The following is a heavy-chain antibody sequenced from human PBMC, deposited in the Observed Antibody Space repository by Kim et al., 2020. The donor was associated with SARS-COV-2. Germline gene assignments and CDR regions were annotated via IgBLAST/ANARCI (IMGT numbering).Heavy chain of an antibody. V-gene: IGHV3-23*01. D-gene: IGHD1-1*01. CDR3: AKGDWDWKFIVNGGYGMDV. Sequence: GGSLRLSCAASGFTLSSYAMNWVRQAPGKGLEWVSTISGSGGRTYYADSVKGRFTISRDNSKNTLYLQMKSLRAEDTAAYYCAKGDWDWKFIVNGGYGMDVWGQGTTVTVSS. CDR2: ISGSGGRT. J-gene: IGHJ6*02. CDR1: GFTLSSYA.